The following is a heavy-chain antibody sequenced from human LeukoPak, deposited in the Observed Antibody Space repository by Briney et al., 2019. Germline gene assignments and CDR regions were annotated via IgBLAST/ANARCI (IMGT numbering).Heavy chain of an antibody. CDR2: IKKDGSEK. CDR3: ARVDGYKLYYFDY. V-gene: IGHV3-7*01. Sequence: GGSLRLSCAASGFTFSSYWMRWVRQAPGKGLEWVANIKKDGSEKYYVDSVKGRFTVSRDNAMNSLYLQMNSLRAEDTAVYYCARVDGYKLYYFDYWGQGTLVTVSS. D-gene: IGHD5-24*01. J-gene: IGHJ4*02. CDR1: GFTFSSYW.